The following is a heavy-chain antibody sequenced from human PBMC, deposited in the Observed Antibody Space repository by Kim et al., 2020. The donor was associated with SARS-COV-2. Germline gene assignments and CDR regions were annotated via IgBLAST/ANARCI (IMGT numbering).Heavy chain of an antibody. CDR3: TKTTSRDDFWSGYYMDYYYGMDD. Sequence: GGSLRLSCTASGFTFGDYAMSWVRQAPGKGLEWVGFIRSKAYGGTTEYAASVKGRFTISRDDSKSIAYLQMNSLKTEDTAVYYCTKTTSRDDFWSGYYMDYYYGMDDWGQGTTVTVSS. CDR2: IRSKAYGGTT. D-gene: IGHD3-3*01. V-gene: IGHV3-49*04. J-gene: IGHJ6*02. CDR1: GFTFGDYA.